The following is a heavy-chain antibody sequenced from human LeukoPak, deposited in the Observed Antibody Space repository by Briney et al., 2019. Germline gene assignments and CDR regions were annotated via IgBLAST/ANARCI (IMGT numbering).Heavy chain of an antibody. Sequence: GGSLRLSCTASGFTFSSYWMHWVRQAPGKGLVWVSHIKTDGSSITYADSVKGRFTISRDNAKNTLYLQMNSPRAEDTAVYYCARVRYNNALDYWGQGTLVTASS. V-gene: IGHV3-74*03. J-gene: IGHJ4*02. CDR2: IKTDGSSI. D-gene: IGHD1-14*01. CDR3: ARVRYNNALDY. CDR1: GFTFSSYW.